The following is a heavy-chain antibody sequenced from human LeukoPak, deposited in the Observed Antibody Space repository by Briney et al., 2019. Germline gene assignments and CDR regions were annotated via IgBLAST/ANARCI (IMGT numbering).Heavy chain of an antibody. Sequence: SETLSLTCTVSGASISAFHWTWFRQPAGKGLEWIGLIYSSGSTPFNPSLKSRVAMSVDLTKNQLSLKLTSVTAADTAMYYCARKDGDYWGRGTLVTVSS. CDR3: ARKDGDY. CDR2: IYSSGST. J-gene: IGHJ4*02. V-gene: IGHV4-4*07. CDR1: GASISAFH.